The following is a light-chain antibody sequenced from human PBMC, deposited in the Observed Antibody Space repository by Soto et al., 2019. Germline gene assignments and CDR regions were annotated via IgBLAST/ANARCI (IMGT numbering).Light chain of an antibody. Sequence: EIVLTQSPGTLSLSPGERATLSCRASQCVSGSYLAWYQQKPGQAPRLLIYGASSRATGIPDRFSGSGSGTDFTLTISRLEPEDFAVHYCQQYGSSGYTFGQGTKLEIK. J-gene: IGKJ2*01. CDR2: GAS. CDR3: QQYGSSGYT. V-gene: IGKV3-20*01. CDR1: QCVSGSY.